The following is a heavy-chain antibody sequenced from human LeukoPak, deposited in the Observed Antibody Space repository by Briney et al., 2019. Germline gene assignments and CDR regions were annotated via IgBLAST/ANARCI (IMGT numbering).Heavy chain of an antibody. V-gene: IGHV1-2*02. D-gene: IGHD1-26*01. Sequence: ASVKVSCKASGYTFTGYYMHWVRQAPGQGLEWMGWINPNKGGTQFAQRFQGRVTMTIDTSISTAYMELRSLRSDDTAVYCCARAERELLDYWGQGTLVTVSS. CDR1: GYTFTGYY. CDR2: INPNKGGT. CDR3: ARAERELLDY. J-gene: IGHJ4*02.